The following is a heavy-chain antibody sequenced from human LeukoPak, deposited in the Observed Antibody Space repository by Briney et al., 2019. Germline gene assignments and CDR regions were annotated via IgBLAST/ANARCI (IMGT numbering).Heavy chain of an antibody. CDR2: ISNSGGTI. Sequence: PGGSLRLSCAASGFTFSNIWMHWVRQAPGKGLEWVSYISNSGGTIYYADSVKGRFTISRDNANNSLFLQMSSLRADDTAVYYCARDPDRNYWYSDLWGRGTLVTVSS. V-gene: IGHV3-48*04. CDR3: ARDPDRNYWYSDL. D-gene: IGHD1-14*01. CDR1: GFTFSNIW. J-gene: IGHJ2*01.